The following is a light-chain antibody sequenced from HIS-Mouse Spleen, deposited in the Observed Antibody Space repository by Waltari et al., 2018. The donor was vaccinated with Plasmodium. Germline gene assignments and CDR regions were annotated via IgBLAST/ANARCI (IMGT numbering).Light chain of an antibody. CDR2: DVS. J-gene: IGLJ3*02. V-gene: IGLV2-11*01. Sequence: QSALTQPRSVSGSPGQSVTISCTGTSSDVGVYIYVSWYQQHPGKAPKLMIYDVSKRPSGVPDRFSGSKSGNTASLTISGLQAEDEADYYCCSYAGSYTWVFGGGTKLTVL. CDR1: SSDVGVYIY. CDR3: CSYAGSYTWV.